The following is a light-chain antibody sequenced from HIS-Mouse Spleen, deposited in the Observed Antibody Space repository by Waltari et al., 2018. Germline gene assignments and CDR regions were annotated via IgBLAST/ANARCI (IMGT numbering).Light chain of an antibody. CDR3: YSTDSSGNHRV. J-gene: IGLJ2*01. CDR1: ALPKKY. Sequence: SYELTQPPSVSVSPGQTARITCPGEALPKKYAYWYQQKSGQAPVLVIYEDSNRPSGIPERFSGSSSGTMATLTISGAQVEDEADYYCYSTDSSGNHRVFGGGTKLTVL. CDR2: EDS. V-gene: IGLV3-10*01.